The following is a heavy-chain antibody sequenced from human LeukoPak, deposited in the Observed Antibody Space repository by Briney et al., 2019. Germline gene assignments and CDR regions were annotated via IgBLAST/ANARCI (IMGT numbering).Heavy chain of an antibody. V-gene: IGHV4-59*01. CDR1: GGSISSYY. D-gene: IGHD5-18*01. CDR2: IYYSGST. CDR3: AREQVDTAMVFDYLDY. Sequence: SETLSLTCTVSGGSISSYYWSWIRQPPGKGPEWIGYIYYSGSTNYNPSLKSRVTISVDTSKNQFSLKLSSVTAADTAVYYCAREQVDTAMVFDYLDYWGQGTLVTVSS. J-gene: IGHJ4*02.